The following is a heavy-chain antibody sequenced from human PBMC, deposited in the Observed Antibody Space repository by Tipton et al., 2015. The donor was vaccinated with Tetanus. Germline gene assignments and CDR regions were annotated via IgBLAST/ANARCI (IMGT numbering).Heavy chain of an antibody. CDR2: ISAYNGKT. J-gene: IGHJ6*02. CDR1: GGPFHKHG. D-gene: IGHD6-25*01. Sequence: QLVQSGAEVKKPGSSVKVSCKSSGGPFHKHGIDWVRQAPGQGLEWMGWISAYNGKTKYAQRLQGRVTMTTDRSASTAYMDLRRLRSDDTAVYYCARVQEQRIYYYGMDVWGQGTTVTVSS. CDR3: ARVQEQRIYYYGMDV. V-gene: IGHV1-18*04.